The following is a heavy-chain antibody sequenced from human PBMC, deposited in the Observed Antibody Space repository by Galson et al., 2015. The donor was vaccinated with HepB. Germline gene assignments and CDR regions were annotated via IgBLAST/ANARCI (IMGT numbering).Heavy chain of an antibody. CDR1: GFTFSNAW. Sequence: SLRLPCAASGFTFSNAWMSWVRQAPGKGLEWVGRIKSKTDGGTTDYAAPVKGGFTISRDDSKNTLYLQMNSLRPEDTAVYYCARGRITILGVVFSTEAFDIWGQGTMVTVSS. D-gene: IGHD3-3*01. V-gene: IGHV3-15*01. CDR2: IKSKTDGGTT. CDR3: ARGRITILGVVFSTEAFDI. J-gene: IGHJ3*02.